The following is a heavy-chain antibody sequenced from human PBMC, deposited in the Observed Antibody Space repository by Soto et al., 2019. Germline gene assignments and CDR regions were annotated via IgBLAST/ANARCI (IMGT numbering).Heavy chain of an antibody. D-gene: IGHD2-8*01. CDR2: ISGSADST. CDR1: GFSFSSFA. CDR3: AKTRGAMIYAISVYGMDV. J-gene: IGHJ6*02. Sequence: EVQLLESGGGFIHPGGSLRLSCAASGFSFSSFAMNWVRQAPGKGLEWVSIISGSADSTFYADSVKGRFTISRDNSKSTLYLQINSVRGEDTAVYYCAKTRGAMIYAISVYGMDVWGQGTTVTVSS. V-gene: IGHV3-23*01.